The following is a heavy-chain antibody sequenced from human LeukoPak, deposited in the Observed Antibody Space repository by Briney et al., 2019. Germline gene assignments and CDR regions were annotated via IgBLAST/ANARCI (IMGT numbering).Heavy chain of an antibody. CDR2: IYFSGGNT. D-gene: IGHD1-14*01. J-gene: IGHJ3*02. V-gene: IGHV4-59*08. Sequence: SETLSLTCAVSGGSISNYYWSWIRQPPGKELEWIGYIYFSGGNTNYNPSFKGRVTISVDTSKNQFFLRLNSVTAADTAVYYCARQPSGTAAFDIWGQGTVVTVSS. CDR1: GGSISNYY. CDR3: ARQPSGTAAFDI.